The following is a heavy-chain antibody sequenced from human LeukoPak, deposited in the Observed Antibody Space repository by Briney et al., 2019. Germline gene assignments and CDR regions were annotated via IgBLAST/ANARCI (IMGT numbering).Heavy chain of an antibody. CDR1: GLTFRSYG. J-gene: IGHJ4*02. CDR3: ANSGSYSIY. D-gene: IGHD1-26*01. Sequence: QSGGTLRLSCAASGLTFRSYGMGWVRQAPGKGLEWVSSITSSGTTNYADSVKDRFVISRDNSKDTLFLQMNSLRVEDTAVYYCANSGSYSIYWGQGTLVTVSS. V-gene: IGHV3-23*01. CDR2: ITSSGTT.